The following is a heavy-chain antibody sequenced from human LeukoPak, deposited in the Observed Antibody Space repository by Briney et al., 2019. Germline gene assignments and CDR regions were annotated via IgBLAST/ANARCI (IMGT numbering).Heavy chain of an antibody. V-gene: IGHV4-39*07. J-gene: IGHJ5*02. D-gene: IGHD1-26*01. Sequence: SETLSLTCTVSGGSISSSSYYWGWIRQPPGKGLEWIGSIYYSGSTYYNPSLKSRVTISVDTSKNQFSLRLSSVTAADTAVYYCARDLGATNWFDPWGQGTLVTVSS. CDR3: ARDLGATNWFDP. CDR2: IYYSGST. CDR1: GGSISSSSYY.